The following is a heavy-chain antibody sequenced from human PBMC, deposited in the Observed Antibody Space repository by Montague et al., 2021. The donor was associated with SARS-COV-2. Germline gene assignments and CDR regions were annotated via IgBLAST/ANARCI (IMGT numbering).Heavy chain of an antibody. CDR1: GGSFSGYC. J-gene: IGHJ6*02. V-gene: IGHV4-34*01. Sequence: SETLSLTCTVYGGSFSGYCWSWVRLPPGTGLGWIWEINHSGSTNYYSTLKSRVTISVDTSKNHFSLKLSSVTAADTAVYYCARSGGVYTERYYMEDSYYGMDVWGQGTPVTVSS. CDR2: INHSGST. D-gene: IGHD1-26*01. CDR3: ARSGGVYTERYYMEDSYYGMDV.